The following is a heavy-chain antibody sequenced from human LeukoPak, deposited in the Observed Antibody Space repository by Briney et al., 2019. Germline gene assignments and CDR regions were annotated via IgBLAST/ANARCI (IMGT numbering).Heavy chain of an antibody. CDR1: GYTSTNYG. CDR3: ARDVGITVADSFDP. CDR2: IHIYRGNT. D-gene: IGHD6-13*01. J-gene: IGHJ5*02. Sequence: ASVKVSCKASGYTSTNYGISWVRQAPGQGLEWMGWIHIYRGNTNYAQKFQGRVTMTTDTSTSTVYMEVRGLRSDDTAMYYCARDVGITVADSFDPWGQGTLVTVSS. V-gene: IGHV1-18*01.